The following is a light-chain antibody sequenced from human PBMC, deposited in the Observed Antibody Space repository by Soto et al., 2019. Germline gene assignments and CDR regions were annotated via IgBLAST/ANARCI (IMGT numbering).Light chain of an antibody. V-gene: IGLV2-14*03. Sequence: QSALTQPASVSGSPGQTITISCTGTSSDVGGYNYVSWYQQHPGKAPKLMIYDVSNRPSGVSNRFSGSKSGNTASLTISGLQAEDESDHYCSSHTSSTTPVVSGGGTTVTVL. CDR1: SSDVGGYNY. CDR3: SSHTSSTTPVV. CDR2: DVS. J-gene: IGLJ2*01.